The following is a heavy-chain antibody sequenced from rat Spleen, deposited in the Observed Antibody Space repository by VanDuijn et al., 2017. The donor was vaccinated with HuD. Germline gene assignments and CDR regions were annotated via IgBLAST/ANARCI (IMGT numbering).Heavy chain of an antibody. D-gene: IGHD1-9*01. J-gene: IGHJ2*01. CDR3: ARNGYNTYFEY. V-gene: IGHV5-29*01. CDR2: ISSDGRRN. CDR1: GFAFSDYY. Sequence: EVQLVESDGGLVQPGRSLKLSCAASGFAFSDYYMAWVRQAPTNGLEWVATISSDGRRNYYRDSVKGRFTISRDNAKSSLYLQMDSLRSDDTATYYCARNGYNTYFEYWGQGVMVTVSS.